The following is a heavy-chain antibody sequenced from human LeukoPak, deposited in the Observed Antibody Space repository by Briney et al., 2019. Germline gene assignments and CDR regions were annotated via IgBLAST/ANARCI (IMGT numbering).Heavy chain of an antibody. D-gene: IGHD3-22*01. CDR2: IYYSGST. V-gene: IGHV4-39*01. CDR3: AKAGVRYFDSSGLYDFDF. Sequence: PSETLSLTCAVSGGSISSTSYYWAWIRQPPGKGLEWIGTIYYSGSTYHNPSLKSRVTMSVDTSRNQFSLKLSSVDAADTAVYYCAKAGVRYFDSSGLYDFDFWGQGTTVTVSS. CDR1: GGSISSTSYY. J-gene: IGHJ3*01.